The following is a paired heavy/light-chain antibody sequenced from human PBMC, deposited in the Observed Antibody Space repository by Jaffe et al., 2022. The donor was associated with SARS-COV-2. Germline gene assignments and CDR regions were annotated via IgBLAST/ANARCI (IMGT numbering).Heavy chain of an antibody. CDR3: ARVDYYGSVYYNYYYMDV. J-gene: IGHJ6*03. D-gene: IGHD3-10*01. Sequence: EVQLVESGGGLVQPGGSLRLSCAASGFTFSGYWMHWVRQAPGKGLVWVSRVNSDGSNTNYADSVKGRFTISRDNAKNTLYLQMNSLRAEDTAVYYCARVDYYGSVYYNYYYMDVWGKGTTVTVSS. CDR1: GFTFSGYW. CDR2: VNSDGSNT. V-gene: IGHV3-74*01.
Light chain of an antibody. J-gene: IGKJ2*01. CDR3: MQALQTPPT. CDR1: QSLLYSNGYNY. CDR2: LGS. Sequence: DIVMTQSPLSLPVTPGEPASISCRSSQSLLYSNGYNYLNWYLHKPGQSPQLLIYLGSNRASGVPDRFSGSGSGTDFTVKISRVEAEDVGVYYCMQALQTPPTFGQGTKLEIK. V-gene: IGKV2-28*01.